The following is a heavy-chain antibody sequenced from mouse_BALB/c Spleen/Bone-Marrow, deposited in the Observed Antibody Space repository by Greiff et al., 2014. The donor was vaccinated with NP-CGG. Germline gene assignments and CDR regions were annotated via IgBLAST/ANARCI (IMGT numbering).Heavy chain of an antibody. CDR3: ANYYYGSSLFAY. CDR2: IDPANGNT. CDR1: GFNIKDTY. Sequence: LVESGAELVKPGASVKLSCTASGFNIKDTYMHWVKQRPEQGLGWIGRIDPANGNTKYDPKFQGKATITADTSSNTAYLQLSSLTSEDTAVYYCANYYYGSSLFAYWGQGTLVTVSA. D-gene: IGHD1-1*01. V-gene: IGHV14-3*02. J-gene: IGHJ3*01.